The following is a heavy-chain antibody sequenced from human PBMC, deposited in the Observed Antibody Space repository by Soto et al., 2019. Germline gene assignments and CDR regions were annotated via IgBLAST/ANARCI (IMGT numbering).Heavy chain of an antibody. V-gene: IGHV3-30-3*01. CDR1: GFTFSSYA. CDR3: ARDSQAEWELIDY. Sequence: VQLVESGGGVVQPGRSLRLSCAASGFTFSSYAMHWVRQAPGKGLEWVAVISYDGSNKYYADSVKGRFTISRDNSKNTLYLQMNSLRAEDTAVYYCARDSQAEWELIDYWGQGTLVTVSS. D-gene: IGHD1-26*01. CDR2: ISYDGSNK. J-gene: IGHJ4*02.